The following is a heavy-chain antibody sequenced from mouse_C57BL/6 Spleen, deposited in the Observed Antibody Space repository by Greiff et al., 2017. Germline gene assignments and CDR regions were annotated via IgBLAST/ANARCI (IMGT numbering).Heavy chain of an antibody. J-gene: IGHJ3*01. D-gene: IGHD2-4*01. CDR3: AVGDYDDRFAY. Sequence: EVKLVESGPELVKPGASVKIPCKASGYTFTDYNMDWVKQSHGKSLEWIGDINPNNGGTIYNQKFKGKATLTVDKSSSTAYMELRSLTSEDTAVYYCAVGDYDDRFAYWGQGTLVTVSA. CDR1: GYTFTDYN. V-gene: IGHV1-18*01. CDR2: INPNNGGT.